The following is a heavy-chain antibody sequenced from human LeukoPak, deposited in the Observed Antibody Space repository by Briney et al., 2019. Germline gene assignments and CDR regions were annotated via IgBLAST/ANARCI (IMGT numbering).Heavy chain of an antibody. J-gene: IGHJ4*02. Sequence: PGGSLRLSCAASGFTFNTYAMSWVRQAPGKGLEWVSTISGSGGSTYYADSVKGRFTISRDNSKNTLDLQMNSLRAEDTAVYYCAKGSGSSSIYWGQGTLVTVSS. CDR3: AKGSGSSSIY. D-gene: IGHD6-6*01. CDR1: GFTFNTYA. V-gene: IGHV3-23*01. CDR2: ISGSGGST.